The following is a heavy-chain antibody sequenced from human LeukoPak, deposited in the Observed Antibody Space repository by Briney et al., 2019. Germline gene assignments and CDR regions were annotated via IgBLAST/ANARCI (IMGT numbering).Heavy chain of an antibody. CDR3: ATVHQQLVRYFDY. Sequence: ASVKVSCKVSGYTLTELSMHWVRQAPGKGLEWMGGFDPEDGETIYAQKFQGRVTMTKDTSTDTAYMELSSLRSEDTAVYYCATVHQQLVRYFDYWGQGTLVTVSS. J-gene: IGHJ4*02. D-gene: IGHD6-13*01. CDR2: FDPEDGET. V-gene: IGHV1-24*01. CDR1: GYTLTELS.